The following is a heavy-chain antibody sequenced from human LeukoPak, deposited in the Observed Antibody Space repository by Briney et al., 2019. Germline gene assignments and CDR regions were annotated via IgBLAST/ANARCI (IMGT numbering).Heavy chain of an antibody. V-gene: IGHV4-39*01. CDR3: ASPHMVRGVIGFDY. CDR2: IYYSGST. Sequence: SETLSLTCTVSGGSISSSSYYWGWIRQPPGKGLEWIGSIYYSGSTYYNPSLKSRVTISVDTSKNQFSLKLSSVTAADTAVYYCASPHMVRGVIGFDYWGQGTPVTVSS. D-gene: IGHD3-10*01. J-gene: IGHJ4*02. CDR1: GGSISSSSYY.